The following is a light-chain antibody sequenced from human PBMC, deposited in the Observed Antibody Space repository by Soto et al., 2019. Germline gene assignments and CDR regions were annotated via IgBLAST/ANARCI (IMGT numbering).Light chain of an antibody. Sequence: QSALTQPRSVSGSPGQSVTISCTGTNSDIGSYNYVSWYQHRPGRAPQLMISDVTKRPSGVPDRFSGSKSGNPASLTISGHQAEDEADYSCCSYAATSVLIFGAGTKLTVL. J-gene: IGLJ2*01. V-gene: IGLV2-11*01. CDR1: NSDIGSYNY. CDR2: DVT. CDR3: CSYAATSVLI.